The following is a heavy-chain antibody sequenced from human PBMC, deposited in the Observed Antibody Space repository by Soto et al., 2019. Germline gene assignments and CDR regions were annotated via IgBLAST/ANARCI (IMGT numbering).Heavy chain of an antibody. V-gene: IGHV3-23*01. J-gene: IGHJ2*01. D-gene: IGHD4-17*01. CDR2: ISGSGGST. CDR3: AKVPYGDYEDYWYFDL. Sequence: GGSLRLSCAASGFTFSSYAMSWVRQAPGKGLEWVSAISGSGGSTYYADSVKGRFTISRDNSKNTLYLQMNSLRAEDTAVYYCAKVPYGDYEDYWYFDLWGRGTLVTVSS. CDR1: GFTFSSYA.